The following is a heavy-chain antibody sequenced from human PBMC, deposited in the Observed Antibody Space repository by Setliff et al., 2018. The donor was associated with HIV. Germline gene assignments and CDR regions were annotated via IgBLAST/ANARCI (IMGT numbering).Heavy chain of an antibody. CDR3: ARLGSGWSDSYYYAMDV. CDR1: GYTFTTFG. Sequence: ASVKVSCKASGYTFTTFGISWVRQAPGQGLEWMGWISAYNGHTNYAQKFQGRVTMTTDTSTSTANMELRSLRSYDTAVYYCARLGSGWSDSYYYAMDVWGQGTTVTVSS. D-gene: IGHD6-19*01. J-gene: IGHJ6*02. V-gene: IGHV1-18*01. CDR2: ISAYNGHT.